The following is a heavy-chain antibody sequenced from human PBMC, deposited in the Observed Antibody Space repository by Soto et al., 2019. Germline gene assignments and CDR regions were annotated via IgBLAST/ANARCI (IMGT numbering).Heavy chain of an antibody. V-gene: IGHV1-3*05. J-gene: IGHJ4*02. CDR1: GYTFSTYA. CDR2: FNGGNGNI. CDR3: ARGNVRGGCLDY. D-gene: IGHD3-10*01. Sequence: QVQLVQSGTEERKPGASVMVSCKALGYTFSTYAMHWVRRAPGQSLEWMGWFNGGNGNIKYSQKFEGRVTITTDTAASTADMELNMLRSEDTAVYYCARGNVRGGCLDYWGQGTLVSVSS.